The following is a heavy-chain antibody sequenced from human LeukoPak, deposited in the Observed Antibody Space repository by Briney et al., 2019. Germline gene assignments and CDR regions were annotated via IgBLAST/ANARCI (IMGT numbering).Heavy chain of an antibody. D-gene: IGHD6-19*01. J-gene: IGHJ4*02. V-gene: IGHV3-53*01. CDR2: IYSGGST. CDR1: GFTVSSNY. CDR3: ARVIAVAYFDY. Sequence: GGSLRLSCAPSGFTVSSNYMSWVRQAPGKGLEWVSVIYSGGSTYYADSVKGRFTISRDNSKNTLYLQMNSLRAEDTAVYYCARVIAVAYFDYWGQGTLVTVSS.